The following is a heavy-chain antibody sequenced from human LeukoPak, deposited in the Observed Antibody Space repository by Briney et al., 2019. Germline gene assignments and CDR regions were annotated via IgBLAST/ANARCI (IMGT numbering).Heavy chain of an antibody. D-gene: IGHD6-13*01. CDR1: GGSISSYY. J-gene: IGHJ4*02. CDR3: ARHGRNSSSWYGYSYDY. V-gene: IGHV4-59*08. Sequence: ASETLSLTCTVSGGSISSYYWSWIRQPPGKGLEWIGYIYYSGSTNYNPSLKSRVTISVDTSKNQFSLKLSSVTAADTAVYYCARHGRNSSSWYGYSYDYWGQGTLATVSS. CDR2: IYYSGST.